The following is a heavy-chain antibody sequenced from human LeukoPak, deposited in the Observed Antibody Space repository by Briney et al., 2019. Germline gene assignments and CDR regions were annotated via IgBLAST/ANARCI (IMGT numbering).Heavy chain of an antibody. V-gene: IGHV3-7*01. CDR2: IKQDGSEK. J-gene: IGHJ4*01. CDR1: GLTFSSYW. D-gene: IGHD3-22*01. CDR3: ARTRSITMIVVPTPYYFDY. Sequence: GGSLRLSCAASGLTFSSYWMTWVRQAPGKGLEWVANIKQDGSEKYYVVSVKGRFTISRDNAKNSLYLQMSSLRAEDTAVYYCARTRSITMIVVPTPYYFDYWGHGTLVTVSS.